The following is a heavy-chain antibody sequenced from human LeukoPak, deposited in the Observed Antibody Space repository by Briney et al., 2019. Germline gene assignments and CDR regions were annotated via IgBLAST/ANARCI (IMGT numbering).Heavy chain of an antibody. CDR2: INHSGST. CDR3: ARGGGIAVAGLDY. V-gene: IGHV4-34*01. D-gene: IGHD6-19*01. Sequence: SETLSLTCAVYGGSFSGYYWSWIRQPPGKGLEWIGEINHSGSTNYNPSLKSRVTISVDTSKNRFSLKLSSVTAADTAVYYCARGGGIAVAGLDYWGQGTLVTVSS. J-gene: IGHJ4*02. CDR1: GGSFSGYY.